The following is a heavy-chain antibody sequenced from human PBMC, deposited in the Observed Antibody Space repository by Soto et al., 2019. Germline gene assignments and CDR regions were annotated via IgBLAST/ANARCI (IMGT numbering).Heavy chain of an antibody. D-gene: IGHD3-22*01. V-gene: IGHV3-23*01. J-gene: IGHJ4*02. CDR2: ISGSGDST. CDR3: AKDYYYDSSGPDY. Sequence: GGSLRLSCAASGFTFSTYAMSWVRQAPGKGLEWASAISGSGDSTYYADSVKGRFTISRDNSKNTLYLQMNSLRVEDTAVYYCAKDYYYDSSGPDYWGQGTLVTVSS. CDR1: GFTFSTYA.